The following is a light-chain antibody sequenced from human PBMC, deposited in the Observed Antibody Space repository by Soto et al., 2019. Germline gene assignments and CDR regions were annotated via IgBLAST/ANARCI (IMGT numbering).Light chain of an antibody. CDR2: GAS. J-gene: IGKJ3*01. Sequence: EIVMTQSPATLSVSPGERATLSCRASQSVSTNLAWYQQKPGQAPRLVIYGASTRATGIPARFSGSGSGTDFTLTISSLRSEDFAVYYCQQYNNWPPFTFGPGTKVDIK. CDR1: QSVSTN. CDR3: QQYNNWPPFT. V-gene: IGKV3-15*01.